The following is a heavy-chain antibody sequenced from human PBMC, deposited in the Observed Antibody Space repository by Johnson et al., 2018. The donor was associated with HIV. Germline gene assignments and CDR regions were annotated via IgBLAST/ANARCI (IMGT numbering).Heavy chain of an antibody. Sequence: VQLVESGGGVVRPGGSLRLSCAASGFTFSSYWMSWVRQAPGKGLEWVANIKQDGSEKYYADSVKGRFTISRDNSKNTLYLQMNSLRAEDTAVYYCVKGMDSSSWYAFDIWGQGTMVTVSS. CDR2: IKQDGSEK. V-gene: IGHV3-7*01. J-gene: IGHJ3*02. CDR1: GFTFSSYW. CDR3: VKGMDSSSWYAFDI. D-gene: IGHD6-13*01.